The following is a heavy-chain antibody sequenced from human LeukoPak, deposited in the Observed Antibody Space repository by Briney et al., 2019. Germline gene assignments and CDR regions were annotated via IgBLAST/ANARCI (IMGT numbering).Heavy chain of an antibody. CDR3: ARHCSGGNCYGVADI. J-gene: IGHJ3*02. D-gene: IGHD2-15*01. CDR2: IIPIFGTA. CDR1: GGTFSNYA. V-gene: IGHV1-69*13. Sequence: ASVKVSCKAAGGTFSNYAINWVRQAPGQGLEWMGGIIPIFGTANYAQKFQGRVTITADESTSTAYMELSSLRSADTAVYYCARHCSGGNCYGVADIWGQGTVVTVSS.